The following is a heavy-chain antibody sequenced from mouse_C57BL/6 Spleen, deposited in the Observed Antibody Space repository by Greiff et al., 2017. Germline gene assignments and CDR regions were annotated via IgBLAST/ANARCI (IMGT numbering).Heavy chain of an antibody. CDR3: ATITTVVEGFAY. CDR1: GFTFSSYA. J-gene: IGHJ3*01. Sequence: EVMLVESGGGLVKPGGSLKLSCAASGFTFSSYAMSWVRQTPGKRLEWVATISDGGSYTYYPDHVKGRFTIPRDNAKNNLYLQMSHLKSEDTAMYYCATITTVVEGFAYWGQGTLVTVSA. V-gene: IGHV5-4*03. D-gene: IGHD1-1*01. CDR2: ISDGGSYT.